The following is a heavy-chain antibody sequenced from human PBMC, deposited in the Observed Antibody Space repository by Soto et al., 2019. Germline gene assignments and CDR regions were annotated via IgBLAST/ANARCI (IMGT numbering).Heavy chain of an antibody. Sequence: QVQLVQSGAEVEKPGASVKVSCKASGYTFTSYDINWVRQASGQGLEWMGWMNPNSGNTGYAQKFQGRVTMTRNTSISTAYMELSSLRSEDTAVYYCARETVYDFWSGYYYYFDYWGQGTLVTVSS. CDR3: ARETVYDFWSGYYYYFDY. CDR2: MNPNSGNT. V-gene: IGHV1-8*01. D-gene: IGHD3-3*01. CDR1: GYTFTSYD. J-gene: IGHJ4*02.